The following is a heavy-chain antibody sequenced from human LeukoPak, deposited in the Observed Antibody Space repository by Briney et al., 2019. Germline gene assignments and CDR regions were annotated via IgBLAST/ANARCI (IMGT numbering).Heavy chain of an antibody. V-gene: IGHV3-30*04. CDR1: GFTFSSYA. D-gene: IGHD4-17*01. J-gene: IGHJ3*02. Sequence: GGSLRLSCAASGFTFSSYATHWVRQAPGKGLEWVAVISYDGSNKYYADSVKGRFTISRDNSKNTLYLQMNSLRAEDTAVYYCATPYGDYGRDAFDIWGQGTMVTVSS. CDR2: ISYDGSNK. CDR3: ATPYGDYGRDAFDI.